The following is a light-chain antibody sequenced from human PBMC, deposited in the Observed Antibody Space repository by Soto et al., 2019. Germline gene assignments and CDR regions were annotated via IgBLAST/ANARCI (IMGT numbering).Light chain of an antibody. Sequence: DIQMTQSPSTLPASVGDRVTVTCRASQSISSWVAWYQQKPGKAPNLLIYKASSLESGVPSRFSGSGSGTEFTLTISILQPDDFATYYCQQYNSYPYTFGQGTKLEIK. J-gene: IGKJ2*01. CDR3: QQYNSYPYT. V-gene: IGKV1-5*03. CDR2: KAS. CDR1: QSISSW.